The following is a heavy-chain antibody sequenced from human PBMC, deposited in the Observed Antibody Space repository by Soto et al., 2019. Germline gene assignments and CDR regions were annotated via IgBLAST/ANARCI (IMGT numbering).Heavy chain of an antibody. D-gene: IGHD6-13*01. Sequence: KPSETLSLTCAISGDSVSSNSAAWNWIRQSPSRGLEWLGRTYYRSKWYNDYAVSVKSRITINPDTSKNQFSLQLNSVTPEDTAGYYCARGGARFSSSWPFDYWGQGTLVTVSS. CDR2: TYYRSKWYN. CDR3: ARGGARFSSSWPFDY. CDR1: GDSVSSNSAA. V-gene: IGHV6-1*01. J-gene: IGHJ4*02.